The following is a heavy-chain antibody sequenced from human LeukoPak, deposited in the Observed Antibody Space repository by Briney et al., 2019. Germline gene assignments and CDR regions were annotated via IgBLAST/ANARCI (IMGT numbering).Heavy chain of an antibody. V-gene: IGHV4-59*12. CDR3: AXXXXXXXXXXXXXMDV. CDR1: XY. J-gene: IGHJ6*04. Sequence: XYXXWIRQPPGXGXXXXXYIYYSGSTNXXPSLTSRVTMSVDTXXNQFSLTLSSVTAADTAVYYCAXXXXXXXXXXXXXMDVWGXXXTVTISS. CDR2: IYYSGST.